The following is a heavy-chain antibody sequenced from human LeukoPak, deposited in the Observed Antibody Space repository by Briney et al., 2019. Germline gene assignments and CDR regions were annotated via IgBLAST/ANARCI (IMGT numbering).Heavy chain of an antibody. CDR2: IYPDNSDT. D-gene: IGHD3-16*02. Sequence: GESLKISCKGSGYSFTSYWIGWVRQMPGKGLEWMGTIYPDNSDTRYSPSFQGQVTISADKSINTAYLQWSSLKASDTAMYYCARRSSNVWGSYRYFDYWGQGTLVTVSS. J-gene: IGHJ4*02. V-gene: IGHV5-51*01. CDR1: GYSFTSYW. CDR3: ARRSSNVWGSYRYFDY.